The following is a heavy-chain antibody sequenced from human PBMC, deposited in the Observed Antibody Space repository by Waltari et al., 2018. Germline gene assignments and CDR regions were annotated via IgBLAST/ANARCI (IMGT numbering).Heavy chain of an antibody. Sequence: VQLVQSGAEVKKPGSSVTLSCKASGGTFRSYTISWVRQAPGQGLEWMGRIIPILGIANYAQKFQGRVTITADKSTSTAYMELSSLRSEDTAVYYCARVRSGYDITNWFDPWGQGTLVTVSS. CDR3: ARVRSGYDITNWFDP. CDR2: IIPILGIA. V-gene: IGHV1-69*02. J-gene: IGHJ5*02. D-gene: IGHD3-9*01. CDR1: GGTFRSYT.